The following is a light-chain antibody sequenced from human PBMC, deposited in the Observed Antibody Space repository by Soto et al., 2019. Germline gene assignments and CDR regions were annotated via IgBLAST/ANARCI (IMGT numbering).Light chain of an antibody. CDR3: QQFKNYPIT. J-gene: IGKJ5*01. V-gene: IGKV1-9*01. CDR1: EDISSY. Sequence: IQLTQSPSSLSASVGDRVTFTCRASEDISSYLVWYQQKPGAAPKLLIYAASALHSWVPSRFSGSGSGTDFTLTISSLHPEDFAVYFCQQFKNYPITFGQGTRLQIK. CDR2: AAS.